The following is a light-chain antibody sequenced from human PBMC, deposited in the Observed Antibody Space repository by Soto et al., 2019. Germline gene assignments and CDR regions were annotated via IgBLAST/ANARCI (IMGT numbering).Light chain of an antibody. V-gene: IGKV3-15*01. CDR1: QSVSSN. Sequence: EIVMTQSPATLSVSPGERATLSCRASQSVSSNLAWYQQKPGQAPRLLIYGASTRAAGIPARFSGSGSGTEFTLTTSSLQSKDFSVYYCQQYNNWSPLTFGGGTKVEIK. CDR3: QQYNNWSPLT. CDR2: GAS. J-gene: IGKJ4*01.